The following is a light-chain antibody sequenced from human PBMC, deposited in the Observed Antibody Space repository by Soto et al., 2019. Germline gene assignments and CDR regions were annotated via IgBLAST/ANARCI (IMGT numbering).Light chain of an antibody. CDR3: QQCNNWPWT. CDR2: GAS. Sequence: EIVMTQSPATLSVSPGERATLSCRASQSVSSNLAWYQQKPDQAPRLLIYGASTRATGIPARFSGSGSGTEFTLTISSLQSEDFALYYCQQCNNWPWTFGQGTKVEIK. J-gene: IGKJ1*01. V-gene: IGKV3-15*01. CDR1: QSVSSN.